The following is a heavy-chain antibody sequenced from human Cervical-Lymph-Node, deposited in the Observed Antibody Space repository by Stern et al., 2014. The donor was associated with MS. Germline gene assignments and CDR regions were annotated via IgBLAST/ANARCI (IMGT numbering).Heavy chain of an antibody. CDR2: LYYSGNT. CDR1: GGSISSNY. J-gene: IGHJ4*02. CDR3: ARHGPPRRRDDSNHPNFDY. D-gene: IGHD5-24*01. V-gene: IGHV4-59*08. Sequence: VQLVESGPGLVKPSETLSLTCTVSGGSISSNYWSWIRQPPGKGLEWIGYLYYSGNTNYNPSLKSRAPTSVDTPKNHFPRSLSSVTAADTAVYYCARHGPPRRRDDSNHPNFDYWGPGTLVAVSS.